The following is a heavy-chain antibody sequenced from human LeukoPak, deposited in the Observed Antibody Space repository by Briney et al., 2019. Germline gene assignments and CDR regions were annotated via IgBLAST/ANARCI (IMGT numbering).Heavy chain of an antibody. CDR2: INPSGGST. CDR1: GYPFTPYY. J-gene: IGHJ3*02. Sequence: ASVKVSCKAFGYPFTPYYMYWVRHAPGQGPEWMGIINPSGGSTSYAQKFQGRVTMTRDMSTNTVYMELSSLRSDDTAVYYCARDGISRYGAFDIWGHGTMITVSS. V-gene: IGHV1-46*01. D-gene: IGHD5-18*01. CDR3: ARDGISRYGAFDI.